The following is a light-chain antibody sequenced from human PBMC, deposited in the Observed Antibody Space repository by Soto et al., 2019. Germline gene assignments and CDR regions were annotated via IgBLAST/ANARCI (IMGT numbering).Light chain of an antibody. Sequence: DLQMTQSPSTLSASVGDRVTITCRASQRISSWLAWYRQKPGKAPKLLIYKASTLESGVPSRFSGSGSGTEFTLTISSLQPDDFATYYCQQYNSYPGTFGQGTKVEIK. CDR1: QRISSW. J-gene: IGKJ1*01. V-gene: IGKV1-5*03. CDR2: KAS. CDR3: QQYNSYPGT.